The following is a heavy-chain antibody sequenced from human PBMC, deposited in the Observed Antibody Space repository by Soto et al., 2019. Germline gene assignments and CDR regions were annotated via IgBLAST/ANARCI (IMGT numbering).Heavy chain of an antibody. CDR2: IYYSGTT. J-gene: IGHJ6*02. CDR1: GGSVSSGSYY. D-gene: IGHD2-2*02. CDR3: ARARCSSTSCYTGYYYGMDV. V-gene: IGHV4-61*01. Sequence: SETLSLTCTVSGGSVSSGSYYWSWIRQPPGKGLEWIGYIYYSGTTNYNPSLKSRVTISMNTSKNQFSLNLSSVTAADTAVYYCARARCSSTSCYTGYYYGMDVWGQGTTVTASS.